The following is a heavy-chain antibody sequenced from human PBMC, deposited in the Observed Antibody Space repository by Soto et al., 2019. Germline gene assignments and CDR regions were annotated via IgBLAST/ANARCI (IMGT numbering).Heavy chain of an antibody. CDR2: ISSSGSTI. D-gene: IGHD3-10*01. CDR1: GFTFSDYY. CDR3: ARDSVRGDLWWFDP. V-gene: IGHV3-11*01. Sequence: PGGSLRLSCAASGFTFSDYYMSWIRQAPGKGLEWVSYISSSGSTIYYADSVKGRFTISRDNAKNSLYLQMNSLRAEDTAVYYCARDSVRGDLWWFDPWGQGTLVTVSS. J-gene: IGHJ5*02.